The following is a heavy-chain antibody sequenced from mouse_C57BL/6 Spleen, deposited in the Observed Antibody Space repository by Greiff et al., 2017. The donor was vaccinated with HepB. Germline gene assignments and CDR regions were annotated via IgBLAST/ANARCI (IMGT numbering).Heavy chain of an antibody. CDR1: GFTFSSYA. Sequence: EVKLVESGGGLVKPGGSLKLSCAASGFTFSSYAMSWVRQTPEKRLEWVATISDGGSYTYYPDNVKGRFTISRDNAKNNLYLQMSHLKSEDTAMYYCARETIVTTAGTRWYFDVWGTGTTVTVSS. V-gene: IGHV5-4*01. CDR2: ISDGGSYT. CDR3: ARETIVTTAGTRWYFDV. D-gene: IGHD2-5*01. J-gene: IGHJ1*03.